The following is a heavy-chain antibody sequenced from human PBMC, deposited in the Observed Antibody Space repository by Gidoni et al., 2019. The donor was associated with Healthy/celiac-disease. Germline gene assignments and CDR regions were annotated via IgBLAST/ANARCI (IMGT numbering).Heavy chain of an antibody. D-gene: IGHD3-16*02. Sequence: QVQLQESGPGLVKPSQTLSLTCTVSGGSISSGSYYWSWIRQPAGKGLEWIGRIYTSGSTNYNPSLKSRVTISVDTSKNQFSLKLSSVTAADTAVYYCARVETVNQYRYYYGMDVWGQGTTVTVSS. CDR2: IYTSGST. CDR3: ARVETVNQYRYYYGMDV. CDR1: GGSISSGSYY. V-gene: IGHV4-61*02. J-gene: IGHJ6*02.